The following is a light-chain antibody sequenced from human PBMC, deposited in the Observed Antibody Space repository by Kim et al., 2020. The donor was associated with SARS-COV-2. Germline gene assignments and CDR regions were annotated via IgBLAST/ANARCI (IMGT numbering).Light chain of an antibody. CDR2: LGS. V-gene: IGKV2-28*01. CDR1: QSLLHSNGYYY. Sequence: DVVLTQSPLSLPVTPGEPASISCRSSQSLLHSNGYYYLDWYLQKPGQSPQLLIYLGSDRASGVPDRFSGSGSGTDFTLKISRVEAEDVGVYYCMQTLQIPITFGHGTRLEIK. CDR3: MQTLQIPIT. J-gene: IGKJ5*01.